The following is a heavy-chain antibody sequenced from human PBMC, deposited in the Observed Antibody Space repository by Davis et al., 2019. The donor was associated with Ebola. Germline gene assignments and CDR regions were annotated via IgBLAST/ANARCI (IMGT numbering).Heavy chain of an antibody. V-gene: IGHV3-73*01. D-gene: IGHD3-22*01. CDR3: ANGENYYDSSGFSDY. Sequence: AGSLRLSCAASGFTFSRSAMHWVRQASGKGLEWVGRIRSKANSYATAYAASVKGRFTISRDDSKNTAYLQMNSLRAEDTAVYYCANGENYYDSSGFSDYWGQGTLVTVSS. J-gene: IGHJ4*02. CDR2: IRSKANSYAT. CDR1: GFTFSRSA.